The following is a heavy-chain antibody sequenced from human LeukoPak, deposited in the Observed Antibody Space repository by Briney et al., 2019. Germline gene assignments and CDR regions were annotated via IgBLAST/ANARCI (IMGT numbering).Heavy chain of an antibody. J-gene: IGHJ6*02. V-gene: IGHV3-15*01. CDR1: GFTFSNSW. CDR2: ISSNPEGGTT. Sequence: GGSLRLSCAASGFTFSNSWMSWVRQAPGKGLEWVGRISSNPEGGTTECAAPVKDRFIISRDDSRNTLYLQMNSLKTEDTDVYYCTTVDRVVSPSQFYGMDVWGQGTTVTVSS. CDR3: TTVDRVVSPSQFYGMDV.